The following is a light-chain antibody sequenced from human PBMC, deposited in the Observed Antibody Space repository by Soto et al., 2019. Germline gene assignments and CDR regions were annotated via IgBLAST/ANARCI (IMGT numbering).Light chain of an antibody. CDR1: SSDVGGYNY. CDR2: AVN. Sequence: QSALTQPASVSGSPGQSITLSCTGTSSDVGGYNYVSWYQQHPGKAPKLLIYAVNDRPSGISDRFSGAKSDNTASLTISGLQAEDEADYYCSSYTSSGTYVVFGGGTKVTVL. V-gene: IGLV2-14*01. J-gene: IGLJ2*01. CDR3: SSYTSSGTYVV.